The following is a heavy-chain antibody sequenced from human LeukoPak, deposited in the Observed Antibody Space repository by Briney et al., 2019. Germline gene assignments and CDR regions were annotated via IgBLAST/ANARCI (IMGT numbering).Heavy chain of an antibody. D-gene: IGHD5-24*01. CDR2: VNPNSANT. V-gene: IGHV1-8*01. CDR3: ARGVVEMATVYDAFDI. J-gene: IGHJ3*02. CDR1: GYTFTSYD. Sequence: ASVKVSCKTSGYTFTSYDLNWVRQATGQGLEWMGWVNPNSANTGYAQKFQGRVTMTMDTSISTAYMELSSLRSEDTAVYYCARGVVEMATVYDAFDIWGQGTMVTVSS.